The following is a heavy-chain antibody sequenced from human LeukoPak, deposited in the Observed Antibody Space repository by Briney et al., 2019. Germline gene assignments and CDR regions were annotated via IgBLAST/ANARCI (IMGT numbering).Heavy chain of an antibody. CDR2: ITDSGGDT. CDR3: ARDLGYCTNGVCHTRFDY. CDR1: GFTFGDYA. Sequence: GGSLRLSCTASGFTFGDYAMSWVRQAPGTGLEWFSAITDSGGDTYYADSVKGRFTISRDNSKNTLYLQMNSLRAEDTAVYYCARDLGYCTNGVCHTRFDYWGQGTLVAVSS. V-gene: IGHV3-23*01. J-gene: IGHJ4*02. D-gene: IGHD2-8*01.